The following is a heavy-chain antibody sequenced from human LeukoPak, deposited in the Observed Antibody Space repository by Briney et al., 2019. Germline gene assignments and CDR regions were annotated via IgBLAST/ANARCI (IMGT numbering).Heavy chain of an antibody. CDR1: GFTFSSYA. CDR3: TSGRHFDY. V-gene: IGHV3-23*01. J-gene: IGHJ4*02. D-gene: IGHD6-6*01. CDR2: ISASGGST. Sequence: GGSLRLSCAASGFTFSSYAMSWVRQAPGKGLEWVSGISASGGSTYYADSVKGRFTISRDNAKNSLYLQMNSLRAEDTAVYYCTSGRHFDYWGQGTLVTVSS.